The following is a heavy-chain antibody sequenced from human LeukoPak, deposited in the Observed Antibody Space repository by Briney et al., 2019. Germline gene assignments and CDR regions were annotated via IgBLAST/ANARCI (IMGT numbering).Heavy chain of an antibody. D-gene: IGHD6-13*01. J-gene: IGHJ4*02. CDR3: AKDQQGLPYYFDY. Sequence: PGGSLRLSCAASGFTFSNAWMSWVRQAPGKGLEWVSAISGSGGSTYYADSVKGRFTISRDNSKNTLYLQMNSLRAEDTAVYYCAKDQQGLPYYFDYWGQGTLVTVSS. CDR1: GFTFSNAW. CDR2: ISGSGGST. V-gene: IGHV3-23*01.